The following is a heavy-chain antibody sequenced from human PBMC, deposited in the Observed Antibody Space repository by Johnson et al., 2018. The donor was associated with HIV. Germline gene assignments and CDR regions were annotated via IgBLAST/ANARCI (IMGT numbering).Heavy chain of an antibody. V-gene: IGHV3-11*04. CDR2: ISSSGSTI. CDR3: ARASRSWYFAFDI. J-gene: IGHJ3*02. D-gene: IGHD6-13*01. Sequence: QVQLVESGGGLVKPGGSLRLSCAASGFTLSDSYMSWIRQAPGKGLEWVSYISSSGSTIYYADSVKGRFTISRDNSKNTLYLQMNSLRAEDTAVYYCARASRSWYFAFDIWGQGTMVTVSS. CDR1: GFTLSDSY.